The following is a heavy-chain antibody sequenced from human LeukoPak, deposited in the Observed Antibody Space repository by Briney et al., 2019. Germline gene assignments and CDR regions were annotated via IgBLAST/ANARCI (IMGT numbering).Heavy chain of an antibody. D-gene: IGHD2-15*01. CDR2: ISYDGSNK. CDR3: ARDWVGYCSGGSCYGLDY. J-gene: IGHJ4*02. Sequence: GRSLRLSCAASGFTFSSYAMHWVRQAPGKGLEWVAVISYDGSNKYYADSVKGRFTISRDNSKNTLYLQMNSLRAEDTAVYYCARDWVGYCSGGSCYGLDYWGQGTLVTVSS. CDR1: GFTFSSYA. V-gene: IGHV3-30-3*01.